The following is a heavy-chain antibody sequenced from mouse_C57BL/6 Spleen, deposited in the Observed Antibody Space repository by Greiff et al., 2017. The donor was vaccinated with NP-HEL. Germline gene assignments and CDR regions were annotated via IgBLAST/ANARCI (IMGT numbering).Heavy chain of an antibody. V-gene: IGHV5-9-1*02. J-gene: IGHJ4*01. CDR2: ISSGGDYI. CDR1: GFTFSSYA. Sequence: EVKLMESGEGLVKPGGSLKLSCAASGFTFSSYAMSWVRQTPEKRLEWVAYISSGGDYIYYADTVKGRFTISRDNARNTLYLQMSSLKSEDTAMYYCTFTTVSFYAMDYWGHGTSVTVSS. CDR3: TFTTVSFYAMDY. D-gene: IGHD1-1*01.